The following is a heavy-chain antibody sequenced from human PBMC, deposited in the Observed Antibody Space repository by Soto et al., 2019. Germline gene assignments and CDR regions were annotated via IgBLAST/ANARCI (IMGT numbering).Heavy chain of an antibody. CDR3: ARDSTRRGACDI. V-gene: IGHV4-34*01. CDR1: NGSFSVYY. CDR2: VNHSGST. Sequence: SETLSLTCAVYNGSFSVYYWTWIRQPPGKGPEWIGEVNHSGSTNYNPSLKSRVTISVDTSKNQFSLKLSSVTAADTAVYYCARDSTRRGACDIWGQGTMVTVSS. J-gene: IGHJ3*02. D-gene: IGHD2-2*01.